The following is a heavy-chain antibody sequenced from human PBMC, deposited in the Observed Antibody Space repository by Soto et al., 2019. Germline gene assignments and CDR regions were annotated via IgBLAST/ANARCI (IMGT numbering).Heavy chain of an antibody. V-gene: IGHV3-74*01. Sequence: EVQLVESGGGLVQPGGSLRLSCAASGFTFSNYWMHWVRLPPGKGLLWVSRINIGGRAANYPGSVDGRFTGSRDDAKNTLYLQMNSLRDDDTAVYYCVRGTNCWYGIDYWGQGARVTVPS. CDR2: INIGGRAA. CDR3: VRGTNCWYGIDY. J-gene: IGHJ4*02. D-gene: IGHD6-13*01. CDR1: GFTFSNYW.